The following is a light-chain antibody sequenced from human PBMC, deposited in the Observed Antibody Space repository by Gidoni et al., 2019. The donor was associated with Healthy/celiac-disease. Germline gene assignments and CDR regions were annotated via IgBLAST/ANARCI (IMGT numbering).Light chain of an antibody. J-gene: IGKJ3*01. CDR3: QQYDNLLT. CDR2: DAS. V-gene: IGKV1-33*01. Sequence: DILMTQSPSSLSASVGDRVTITCQASQDISNYLNWYQKKPGKAPKHLIYDASNLETGVPSRCSGSGSGKDFTFTISSLQHEDIATYYCQQYDNLLTFGPGTKVDIK. CDR1: QDISNY.